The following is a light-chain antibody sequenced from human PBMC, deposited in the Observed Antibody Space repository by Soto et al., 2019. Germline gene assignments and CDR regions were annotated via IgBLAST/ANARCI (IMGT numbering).Light chain of an antibody. CDR1: QNIDMY. V-gene: IGKV1-5*03. CDR3: QQSITYPWT. CDR2: RAS. J-gene: IGKJ1*01. Sequence: DIQMTQSPSTLSASAGDRVTITCRASQNIDMYLAWYQQKPGQAPSLLIYRASSLQSGVPSRFSGSGSGTESTLTISSLQPDDFATYYCQQSITYPWTFGQGTKVDIK.